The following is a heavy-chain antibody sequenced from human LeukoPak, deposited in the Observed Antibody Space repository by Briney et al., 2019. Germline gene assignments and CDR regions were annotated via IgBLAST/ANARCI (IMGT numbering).Heavy chain of an antibody. V-gene: IGHV4-34*01. CDR2: INHSGST. Sequence: KPSETLSLTCAVYGGSFSGYYWSWIRQPPGKGLEWIGEINHSGSTNYNPSLKSRVTISVDTSKNQFSLKLSSVTAADTAVYYCARKSLYYYGSGKAFDIWGQGTMVTVSS. D-gene: IGHD3-10*01. J-gene: IGHJ3*02. CDR1: GGSFSGYY. CDR3: ARKSLYYYGSGKAFDI.